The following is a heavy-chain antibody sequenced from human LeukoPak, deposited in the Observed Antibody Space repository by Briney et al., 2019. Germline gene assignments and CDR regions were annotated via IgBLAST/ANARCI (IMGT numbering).Heavy chain of an antibody. J-gene: IGHJ4*02. V-gene: IGHV3-30*02. CDR1: GFSFITYG. CDR3: AKDRSMTTVTPFDN. CDR2: IRYDGSNR. Sequence: GGSLRLSCAASGFSFITYGIHWVRQAPGKGLEWVAFIRYDGSNRFYADSVRGRSTISRDNSKNTVYLQMNSLRAEDTAVYYCAKDRSMTTVTPFDNWGQGTLVAVSS. D-gene: IGHD4-17*01.